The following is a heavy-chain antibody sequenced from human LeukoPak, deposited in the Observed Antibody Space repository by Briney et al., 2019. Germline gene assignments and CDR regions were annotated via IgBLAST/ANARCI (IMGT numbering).Heavy chain of an antibody. CDR3: ARGGLSGYYIPLDY. CDR1: GFTFSSYE. Sequence: GGSLRLSCAASGFTFSSYEMNWVRQAPGKGLEWVSSISSSSSYIYYADSVKGRFTISRDNAKNSLYLQMNSLRAEDTAVYYCARGGLSGYYIPLDYWGQGTLVTVSS. J-gene: IGHJ4*02. D-gene: IGHD3-3*01. V-gene: IGHV3-21*01. CDR2: ISSSSSYI.